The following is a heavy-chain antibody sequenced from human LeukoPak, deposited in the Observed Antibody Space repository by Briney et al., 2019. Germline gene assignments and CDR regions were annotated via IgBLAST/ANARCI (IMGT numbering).Heavy chain of an antibody. CDR2: ISSNGCST. D-gene: IGHD3-10*01. Sequence: GGSLRLSRAASGFTFSTSPMHWVRQAPGNGLEYVSAISSNGCSTYYADSVKGRFTISRDNSKNTLHLQMSSLRAEDTAVYYCVGVRWFGGSNWFDPWGEGTVVTVSS. J-gene: IGHJ5*02. CDR1: GFTFSTSP. V-gene: IGHV3-64D*09. CDR3: VGVRWFGGSNWFDP.